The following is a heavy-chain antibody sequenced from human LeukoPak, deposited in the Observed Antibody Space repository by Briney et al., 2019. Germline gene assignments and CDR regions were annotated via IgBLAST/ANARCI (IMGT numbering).Heavy chain of an antibody. CDR2: INPRGGST. CDR3: ASGDIKIAVAGTVLGY. V-gene: IGHV1-46*01. D-gene: IGHD6-19*01. J-gene: IGHJ4*02. CDR1: GYTFTSYY. Sequence: ASVKVSCRASGYTFTSYYMHWVRQAPGQGLEWMGIINPRGGSTSYAQKFQGRVTMTRDTSTSTVYMELSSLRSEDTAVYYCASGDIKIAVAGTVLGYWGQGTLVTVSS.